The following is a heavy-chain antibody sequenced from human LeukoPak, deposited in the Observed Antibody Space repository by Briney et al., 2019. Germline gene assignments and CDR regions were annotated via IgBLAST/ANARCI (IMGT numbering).Heavy chain of an antibody. CDR3: ARAPRWFDP. J-gene: IGHJ5*02. V-gene: IGHV4-34*01. Sequence: SETLSLTCAVYGGSFSGYYWSWIRQPPGKGLEWIGEINHSGSTNYNPSLKSRVTISVDTSKNQFSLKLSSVTAADTAVYYCARAPRWFDPWGQGTLVTVSS. CDR1: GGSFSGYY. CDR2: INHSGST.